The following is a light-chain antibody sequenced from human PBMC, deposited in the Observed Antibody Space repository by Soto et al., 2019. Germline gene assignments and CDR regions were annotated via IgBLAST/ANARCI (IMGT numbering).Light chain of an antibody. V-gene: IGKV1-5*01. CDR3: QQYISFRA. CDR1: QSIGDS. CDR2: DVS. Sequence: DIQMTQSPSSLSASVGDSATITCRASQSIGDSLAWYQQKPGKAPHLLISDVSSLERGVPSRFSGSGSGTEFTLTISSLQPDDFATYYCQQYISFRAFGQGTKVEIK. J-gene: IGKJ1*01.